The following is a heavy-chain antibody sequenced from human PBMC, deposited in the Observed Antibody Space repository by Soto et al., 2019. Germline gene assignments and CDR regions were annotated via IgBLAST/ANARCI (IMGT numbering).Heavy chain of an antibody. CDR1: GFTLISYA. CDR2: ISYDGSNK. D-gene: IGHD2-21*02. V-gene: IGHV3-30-3*01. CDR3: ARGGKVVVTARDAFDI. Sequence: QVQLVGSGGGVVQPGRSLRLSCAASGFTLISYAMHWVRQAPGKGLEWGAVISYDGSNKYYADSVKGRFTISRDNSKNTLYLQMNSLRAEDTAVYYCARGGKVVVTARDAFDIWGQGTMVTVSS. J-gene: IGHJ3*02.